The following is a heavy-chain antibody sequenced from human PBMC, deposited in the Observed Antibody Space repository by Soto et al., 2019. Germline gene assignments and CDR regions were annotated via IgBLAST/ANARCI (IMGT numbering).Heavy chain of an antibody. CDR1: GFTFSSYS. D-gene: IGHD2-15*01. V-gene: IGHV3-21*01. Sequence: EVQLVESGGGLVKPGGSLRLSCAASGFTFSSYSMNWVRQAPGKGLEWVSSISGSSSYIYYADSVKGRFTISRDNAKNARYRQRNSLRAEDTAVYYCARIDCSGGSCDAESDYWGQGTLVTVSS. J-gene: IGHJ4*02. CDR3: ARIDCSGGSCDAESDY. CDR2: ISGSSSYI.